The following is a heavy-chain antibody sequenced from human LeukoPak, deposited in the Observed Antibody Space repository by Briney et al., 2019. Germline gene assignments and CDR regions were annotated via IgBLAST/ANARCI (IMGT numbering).Heavy chain of an antibody. V-gene: IGHV4-59*01. CDR3: ARLGSGYPDY. Sequence: SETLSLTCTVSGGSMDGYYWSWIRQPPGKGLEWIGNIHYSGSTNYNPSLKSRVTISLDMSTNHLSLDLTSVTAADTAVYYCARLGSGYPDYWGQGTLVTVSS. CDR2: IHYSGST. D-gene: IGHD3-22*01. J-gene: IGHJ4*02. CDR1: GGSMDGYY.